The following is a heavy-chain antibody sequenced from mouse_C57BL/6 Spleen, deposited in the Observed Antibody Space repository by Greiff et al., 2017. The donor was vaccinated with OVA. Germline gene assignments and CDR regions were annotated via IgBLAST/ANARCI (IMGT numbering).Heavy chain of an antibody. Sequence: QVQLQQPGAELVKPGASVKLSCKASGYTFTSYWLQWVKQRPGQGLEWIGEIDPSDSYTNYNQKFKGKATLTVETSSSTAYMQLSSLTSEDSAVYYCAFYYGNYGYFDVWGTGTTVTVSS. V-gene: IGHV1-50*01. CDR3: AFYYGNYGYFDV. J-gene: IGHJ1*03. D-gene: IGHD2-1*01. CDR1: GYTFTSYW. CDR2: IDPSDSYT.